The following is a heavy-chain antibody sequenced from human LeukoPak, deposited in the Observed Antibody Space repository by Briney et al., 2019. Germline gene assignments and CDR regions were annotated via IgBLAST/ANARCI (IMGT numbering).Heavy chain of an antibody. CDR2: ISWNSGSI. CDR3: AKDASIVAVPAHNWFDP. V-gene: IGHV3-9*01. J-gene: IGHJ5*02. D-gene: IGHD2-2*01. Sequence: PGGSLRLSCAASGFTFDDYAMHWVRQAPGKGLEWVSGISWNSGSIGYADSVKGRFTISRDNAKNSLYLQMNSLRAEDTALYYCAKDASIVAVPAHNWFDPWGQGTLVTVSS. CDR1: GFTFDDYA.